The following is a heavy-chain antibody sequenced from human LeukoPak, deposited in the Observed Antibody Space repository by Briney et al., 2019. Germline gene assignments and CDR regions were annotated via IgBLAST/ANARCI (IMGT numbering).Heavy chain of an antibody. V-gene: IGHV3-7*03. D-gene: IGHD3-9*01. CDR3: AKDGRYFDWLSKGEFAY. CDR1: GFTFGSYW. CDR2: IKQDGSEK. J-gene: IGHJ4*02. Sequence: GGSLRLSCAASGFTFGSYWMSWVRQAPGKGLEWVANIKQDGSEKYYVDSVKGRFTISRDNAKNSLYLQMNSLRAEDTAVYYCAKDGRYFDWLSKGEFAYWGQGTLVTVSS.